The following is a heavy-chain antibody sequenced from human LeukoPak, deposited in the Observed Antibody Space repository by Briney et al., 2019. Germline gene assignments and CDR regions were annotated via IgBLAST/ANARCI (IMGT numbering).Heavy chain of an antibody. CDR2: IIPIFGTA. CDR3: ARGWSVEWLPHY. CDR1: GGTFTSYA. Sequence: SVKVSCKASGGTFTSYAISWVRQAPGQGLEWMGGIIPIFGTANYAQKFQGRVTITADESTSTAYMELSSLRSEDTAVYYCARGWSVEWLPHYWGQGTLVTVSS. J-gene: IGHJ4*02. V-gene: IGHV1-69*01. D-gene: IGHD3-3*01.